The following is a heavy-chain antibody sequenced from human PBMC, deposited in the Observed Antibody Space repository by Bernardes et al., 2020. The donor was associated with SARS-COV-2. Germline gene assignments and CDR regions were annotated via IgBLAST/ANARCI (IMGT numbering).Heavy chain of an antibody. J-gene: IGHJ4*01. CDR1: GFTVADTT. CDR3: AALDR. Sequence: GGSLRLSCAGSGFTVADTTMIWVRQGPGKGLEWVGRLKRKSDGGTADYAAPVEGRFTISRDESRNTFSLEMNSLTIEDTATYYCAALDRWRQRTLVTVSS. V-gene: IGHV3-15*05. CDR2: LKRKSDGGTA. D-gene: IGHD3-3*02.